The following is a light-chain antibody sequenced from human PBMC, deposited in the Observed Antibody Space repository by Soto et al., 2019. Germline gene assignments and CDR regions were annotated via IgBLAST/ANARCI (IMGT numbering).Light chain of an antibody. Sequence: QSALTQPASVSGSPGQSSTISCTGTSSDVGSYNRVSWYQQHPGKAPKLMIYEGTKRPSGVSTRFSGSKSGNTASLTISGLLAEDEGDYYCCSYTTTSPYVFGTGTKLTVL. CDR3: CSYTTTSPYV. J-gene: IGLJ1*01. CDR2: EGT. V-gene: IGLV2-23*01. CDR1: SSDVGSYNR.